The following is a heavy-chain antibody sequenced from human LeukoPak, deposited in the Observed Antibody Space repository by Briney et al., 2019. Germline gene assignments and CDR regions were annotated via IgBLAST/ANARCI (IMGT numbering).Heavy chain of an antibody. CDR1: GGSISSYY. D-gene: IGHD6-19*01. Sequence: SETLSLTCTVSGGSISSYYWNWIRQPPGKGLEWIGYIYYSGTTNYNPSLKSRVSMSVDTSKNQFSLKLSSVTAADTAVYYCARSHYSRGWEYFDYWGQGTLVTVSS. CDR3: ARSHYSRGWEYFDY. CDR2: IYYSGTT. V-gene: IGHV4-59*01. J-gene: IGHJ4*02.